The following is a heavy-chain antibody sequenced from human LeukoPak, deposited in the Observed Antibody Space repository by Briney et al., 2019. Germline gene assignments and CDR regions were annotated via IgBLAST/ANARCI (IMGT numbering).Heavy chain of an antibody. J-gene: IGHJ4*02. CDR1: GFTFGSYA. D-gene: IGHD3-22*01. Sequence: PGGSLRLSCAASGFTFGSYAMHWVRQAPGKGLEWVAVISYDGSNKYYADSVKGRFTISRDNSKNTLYLQMNSLRAEDTAVYYCARDLDSSGYYPDYWGQGTLVTVSS. CDR3: ARDLDSSGYYPDY. CDR2: ISYDGSNK. V-gene: IGHV3-30-3*01.